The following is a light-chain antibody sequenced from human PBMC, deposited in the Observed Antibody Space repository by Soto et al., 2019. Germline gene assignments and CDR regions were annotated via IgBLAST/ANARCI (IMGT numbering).Light chain of an antibody. CDR1: QSVSSN. J-gene: IGKJ1*01. CDR2: GAS. CDR3: QQYKNWPGT. Sequence: EIVMTQSPATLSVSPGERATLSCRASQSVSSNLAWYQQKPGQAPRLLIYGASTRATGIPARFSGSGSGTEFTLTISSLQSEDFAVYYCQQYKNWPGTLGKGNKVEIK. V-gene: IGKV3-15*01.